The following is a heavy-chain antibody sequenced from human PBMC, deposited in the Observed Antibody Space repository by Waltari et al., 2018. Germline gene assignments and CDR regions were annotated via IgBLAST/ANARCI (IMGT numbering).Heavy chain of an antibody. D-gene: IGHD3-16*02. CDR3: ARDRSGDYVWGSYRYYYYYMDV. V-gene: IGHV4-4*07. J-gene: IGHJ6*03. CDR2: IYTSGST. CDR1: GGSISSYY. Sequence: QVQLQESGPGLVKPSETLSLTCTVSGGSISSYYWSWIRQPAGKGLEWIGRIYTSGSTNYHPSLKSRVTMSVDTSKNQFSLKLSSVTAADTAVYYCARDRSGDYVWGSYRYYYYYMDVWGKGTTVTVSS.